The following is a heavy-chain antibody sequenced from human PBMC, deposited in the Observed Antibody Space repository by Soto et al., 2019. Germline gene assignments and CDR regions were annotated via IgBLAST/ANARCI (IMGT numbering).Heavy chain of an antibody. CDR2: ISSSSSYI. Sequence: EVQLVESGGGLVKPGGSLRLSCAASGFTFSSYSMNWVRQAPGKGLEWVSSISSSSSYIYYADSVKGRFTISRDNAKNSLYLQMNSLRAEDTAVYYCARERRAARGALDPWGQGTLVTVSS. J-gene: IGHJ5*02. CDR1: GFTFSSYS. D-gene: IGHD6-13*01. CDR3: ARERRAARGALDP. V-gene: IGHV3-21*01.